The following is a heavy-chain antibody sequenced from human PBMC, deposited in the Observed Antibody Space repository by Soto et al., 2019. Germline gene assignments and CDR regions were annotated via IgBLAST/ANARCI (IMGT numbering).Heavy chain of an antibody. CDR1: GATLSTIW. V-gene: IGHV3-15*07. D-gene: IGHD4-17*01. J-gene: IGHJ4*02. Sequence: GGSLRLSCAVSGATLSTIWMNWVRQAPGKGPEWVGRIKSTTAGGTADYAAPVKGRFTISRDDSENTVHLQMNGLKSEDTAMYYCSHGYSQYFNSWGQGTLVTVSS. CDR2: IKSTTAGGTA. CDR3: SHGYSQYFNS.